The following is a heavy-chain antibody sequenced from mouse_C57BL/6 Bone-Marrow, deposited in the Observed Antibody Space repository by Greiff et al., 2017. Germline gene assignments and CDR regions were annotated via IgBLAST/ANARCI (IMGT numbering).Heavy chain of an antibody. CDR1: GFNIKDYY. D-gene: IGHD2-1*01. V-gene: IGHV14-4*01. CDR3: TTSIYYGNPDYFDY. CDR2: IDPENGDT. Sequence: VQLQQSGAELVRPGASVKLSCTASGFNIKDYYMHWVKQRPEQGLEWIGWIDPENGDTEYASKFQGKATITADTSSNTAYLRLVSLTSEDTAVYYCTTSIYYGNPDYFDYGGQGNTLTVSS. J-gene: IGHJ2*01.